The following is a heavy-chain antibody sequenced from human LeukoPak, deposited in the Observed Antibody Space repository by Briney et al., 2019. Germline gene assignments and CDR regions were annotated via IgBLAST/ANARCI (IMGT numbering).Heavy chain of an antibody. CDR2: IIPIFGTA. Sequence: SVKVSCKASGGTFNNYTISWVRQAPGQGLEWMGGIIPIFGTANYAQKFQGSVTITADKSTSTVYMDLSSLRSEDTAVYYCARTDCGGDCYSSRGWFDPWGQGTLVTVSS. CDR1: GGTFNNYT. J-gene: IGHJ5*02. CDR3: ARTDCGGDCYSSRGWFDP. V-gene: IGHV1-69*06. D-gene: IGHD2-21*02.